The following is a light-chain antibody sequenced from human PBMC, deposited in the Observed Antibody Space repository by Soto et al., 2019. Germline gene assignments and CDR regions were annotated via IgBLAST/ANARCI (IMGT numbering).Light chain of an antibody. V-gene: IGKV1-16*01. CDR1: QATSNY. Sequence: DIQMTQSPSSLSASVGDRVTINCRASQATSNYVAWVQQKPGEAPKSLMFATSTLQSGVPSRFRGRGSQTDFTLTITNLQPEDFATYFCQQYHSLPFTFGPGTTVHFK. CDR2: ATS. CDR3: QQYHSLPFT. J-gene: IGKJ3*01.